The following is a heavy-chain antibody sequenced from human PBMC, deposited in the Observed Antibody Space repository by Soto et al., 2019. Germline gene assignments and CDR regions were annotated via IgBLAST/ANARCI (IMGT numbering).Heavy chain of an antibody. CDR2: IFYTGST. Sequence: SETLSLTCTVSGNSISDRNYYWGWIRQPPGKGLEWIGSIFYTGSTSYSPSLRGRVTISVDTSKNQFSLKVTSVTAADTAIYFCATMTGFLVPTLEADYWGQGALVTVSS. CDR3: ATMTGFLVPTLEADY. J-gene: IGHJ4*02. V-gene: IGHV4-39*01. D-gene: IGHD3-3*01. CDR1: GNSISDRNYY.